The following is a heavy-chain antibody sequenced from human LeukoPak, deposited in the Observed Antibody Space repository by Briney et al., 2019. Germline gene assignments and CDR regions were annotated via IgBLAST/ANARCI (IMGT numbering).Heavy chain of an antibody. J-gene: IGHJ4*02. CDR2: IYSGGST. Sequence: GGSLRLSCAASGFTVSSNYMSWVRQAPGKGLEWVSVIYSGGSTYYADSVKGRFTISRDNSKNTLYLQMNSLRAEDTAVYYCAKLEYSSSWTGGFDYWGQGTLVTVSS. D-gene: IGHD6-13*01. CDR3: AKLEYSSSWTGGFDY. CDR1: GFTVSSNY. V-gene: IGHV3-66*01.